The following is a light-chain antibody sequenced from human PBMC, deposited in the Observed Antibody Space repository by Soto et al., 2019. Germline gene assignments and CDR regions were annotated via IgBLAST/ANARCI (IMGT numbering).Light chain of an antibody. CDR2: GAS. CDR1: QSISSSY. CDR3: QQYDDSPGT. V-gene: IGKV3-20*01. Sequence: IVLTQSPGTLSLSPGERATLSCRASQSISSSYLAWYQQKPGQAPRLLIYGASNRATAIPDRFSGSGSGTDFALTISRLEHEDFAVYYCQQYDDSPGTFGQGTKADIK. J-gene: IGKJ1*01.